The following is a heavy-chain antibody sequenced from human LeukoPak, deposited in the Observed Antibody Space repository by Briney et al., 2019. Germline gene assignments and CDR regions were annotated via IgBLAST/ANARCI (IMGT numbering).Heavy chain of an antibody. Sequence: GESLKISWKSSGYSFTNYWIGWGRQMPGKGLEWMGTIYPGDSDTRYRPSFQGQVTISADKSISTAYLQWSSLKASDTAMYYCARLGVEAYDSSGYYYFDYWGQGALVTVSS. CDR3: ARLGVEAYDSSGYYYFDY. V-gene: IGHV5-51*01. D-gene: IGHD3-22*01. J-gene: IGHJ4*02. CDR1: GYSFTNYW. CDR2: IYPGDSDT.